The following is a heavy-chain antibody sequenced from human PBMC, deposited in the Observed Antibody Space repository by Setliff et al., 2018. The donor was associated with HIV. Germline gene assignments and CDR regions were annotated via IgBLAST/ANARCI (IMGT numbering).Heavy chain of an antibody. CDR2: IYTSGST. Sequence: SETLSLTCTVSGGSISSYYWSWIRQPPGKGLEWIGYIYTSGSTNCNPSLKSRVTISVDTSKNQFSLKLSSVTAADTAVYYCARGGFDYYYMDVWGKGTTVTVSS. D-gene: IGHD5-12*01. V-gene: IGHV4-4*08. CDR1: GGSISSYY. CDR3: ARGGFDYYYMDV. J-gene: IGHJ6*03.